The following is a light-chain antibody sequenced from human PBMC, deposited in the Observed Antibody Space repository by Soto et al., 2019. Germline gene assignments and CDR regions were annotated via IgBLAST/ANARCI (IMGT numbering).Light chain of an antibody. CDR3: QSYDSSLSGRV. J-gene: IGLJ1*01. CDR2: GNS. CDR1: SSNIGAGYD. V-gene: IGLV1-40*01. Sequence: QSVLTQPPSVSGAPGQRVTISCTGSSSNIGAGYDVHWYQQLPGTAPKLLIYGNSNRPSGVPDRFSGSKSGTSASLAITGLEAEDGGDYCCQSYDSSLSGRVFGTGTKLTVL.